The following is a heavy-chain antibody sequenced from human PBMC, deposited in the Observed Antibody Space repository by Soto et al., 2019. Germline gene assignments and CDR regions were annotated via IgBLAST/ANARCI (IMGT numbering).Heavy chain of an antibody. J-gene: IGHJ6*03. CDR3: AKALGNPYYYYYMDV. CDR1: GFNFNIYA. D-gene: IGHD1-1*01. Sequence: EVQLLESGGGLVQPGGSLRLSCAASGFNFNIYAMTWVRQARGKGLEWVSTISPGGDSTYFADSVKGRVTISRDNSKNTLSLQMNSLRAEDTATYFCAKALGNPYYYYYMDVWGTGTTVTVSS. V-gene: IGHV3-23*01. CDR2: ISPGGDST.